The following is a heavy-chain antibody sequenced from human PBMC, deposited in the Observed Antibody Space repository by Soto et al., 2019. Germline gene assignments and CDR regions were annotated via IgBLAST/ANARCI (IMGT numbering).Heavy chain of an antibody. CDR3: VRTAREGAVAPHWFDR. J-gene: IGHJ5*02. V-gene: IGHV4-30-4*01. D-gene: IGHD2-21*02. CDR2: VYYTGST. CDR1: GASIRSTDYY. Sequence: PXETLCLTCTVSGASIRSTDYYWSWIRQAPGKGLEWIGYVYYTGSTYYNPSLMSRLTISVDTSKNQFSLKLTSVTAAETAVYYCVRTAREGAVAPHWFDRWGQGTQVTVSS.